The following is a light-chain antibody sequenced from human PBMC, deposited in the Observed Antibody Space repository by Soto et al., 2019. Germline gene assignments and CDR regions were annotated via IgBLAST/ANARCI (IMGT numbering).Light chain of an antibody. CDR3: CSYAGSSIYVV. V-gene: IGLV2-23*01. Sequence: ALTQPASVSGSPGQSITISCTGTSSDVGSYNLVSWYQQHPGKAPKLMIYEGSKRPSGVSNRFSGSKSGNTASLTISGLQAEDEADYYCCSYAGSSIYVVFGGGTKLTVL. J-gene: IGLJ2*01. CDR1: SSDVGSYNL. CDR2: EGS.